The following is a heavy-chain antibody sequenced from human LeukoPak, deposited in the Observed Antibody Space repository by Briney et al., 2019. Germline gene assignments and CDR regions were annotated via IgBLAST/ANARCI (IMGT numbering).Heavy chain of an antibody. CDR2: MSHSESP. J-gene: IGHJ3*02. CDR3: ARQPPYSSTFDI. CDR1: GASINRSSYS. V-gene: IGHV4-39*01. Sequence: PSETLSLTCTVSGASINRSSYSWAWIRQPPGKELEWIGSMSHSESPYYNPSLRSRVTISVDASKNQLSLRLTSVTAADRAVYYCARQPPYSSTFDIWGQGTMVTVSS. D-gene: IGHD2-21*01.